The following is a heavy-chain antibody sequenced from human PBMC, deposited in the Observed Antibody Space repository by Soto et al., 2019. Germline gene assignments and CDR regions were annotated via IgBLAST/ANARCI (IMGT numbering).Heavy chain of an antibody. CDR1: GYTFSDYA. CDR2: ISASTRNT. CDR3: VRCYCSVGSCYACWHFDL. J-gene: IGHJ2*01. V-gene: IGHV1-18*01. Sequence: QVQLVQSGGEVKKPGASVKVSCQASGYTFSDYAISWGRQAPGQGLEWMGWISASTRNTDQAQNFQGRVIMTLDTSTHTDYMVLRSLRSDDTAVYYCVRCYCSVGSCYACWHFDLWGRGTLVTVS. D-gene: IGHD2-15*01.